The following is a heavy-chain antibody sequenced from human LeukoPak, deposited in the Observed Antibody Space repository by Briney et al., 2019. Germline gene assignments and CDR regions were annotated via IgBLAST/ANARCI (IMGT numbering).Heavy chain of an antibody. CDR3: ARRSGIAVAGAFDY. J-gene: IGHJ4*02. CDR1: GFTFSSYE. CDR2: ISGSGDST. Sequence: GGSLRLSCAASGFTFSSYEMNWVRQAPGKGLEWVSGISGSGDSTYYADSVKGRFTISRDNSKNTLYLQMNSLRAEDTAVYYCARRSGIAVAGAFDYWGQGTLVTVSS. D-gene: IGHD6-19*01. V-gene: IGHV3-23*01.